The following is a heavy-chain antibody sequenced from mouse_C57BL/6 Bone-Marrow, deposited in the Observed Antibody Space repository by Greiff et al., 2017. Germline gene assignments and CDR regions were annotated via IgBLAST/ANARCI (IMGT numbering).Heavy chain of an antibody. CDR1: GFTFSSYA. CDR3: TRRGQLRLYYYAMDY. D-gene: IGHD3-2*02. J-gene: IGHJ4*01. Sequence: EVKVVESGEGLVKPGGSLKLSCAASGFTFSSYAMSWVRQTPEKRLEWVAYISSGGDYLYYADTVKGRFTISRDNARNTLYLQMSSLKSEDTAMYYCTRRGQLRLYYYAMDYWGQGTSVTVSS. CDR2: ISSGGDYL. V-gene: IGHV5-9-1*02.